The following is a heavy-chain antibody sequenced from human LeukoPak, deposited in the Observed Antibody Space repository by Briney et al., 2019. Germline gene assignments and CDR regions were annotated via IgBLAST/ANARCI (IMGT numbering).Heavy chain of an antibody. V-gene: IGHV4-59*01. D-gene: IGHD6-19*01. J-gene: IGHJ4*02. CDR3: ARVTVAGEADY. CDR1: GGSISSYY. Sequence: SETLSLTCTVSGGSISSYYWSWIRQPPGKGQEWIGYIYYSGSTNYNPSLKSRVTISVDTSENQFSLKLRSVTAADTAVYYCARVTVAGEADYWGQGTLVTVSS. CDR2: IYYSGST.